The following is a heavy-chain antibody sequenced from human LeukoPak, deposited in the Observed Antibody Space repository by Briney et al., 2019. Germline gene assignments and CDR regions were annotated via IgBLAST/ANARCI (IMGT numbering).Heavy chain of an antibody. CDR2: INHSGST. CDR3: ASSEPAGPSYFDY. V-gene: IGHV4-34*01. Sequence: SETLSLTCAVYGGSFSAYYWSWIRQPPGKGLEWIGEINHSGSTNYNPSLKSRVTISVDTSKNQFSLKLSSVTAADTAVYYCASSEPAGPSYFDYWGQGTLVTVSS. D-gene: IGHD1-14*01. J-gene: IGHJ4*02. CDR1: GGSFSAYY.